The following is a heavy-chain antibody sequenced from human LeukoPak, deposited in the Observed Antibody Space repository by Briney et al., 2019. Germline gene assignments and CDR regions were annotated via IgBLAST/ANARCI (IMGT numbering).Heavy chain of an antibody. Sequence: SETLSLTCTVSGGSISSYYWSWIRQPPGKGLEWIGYIYYSGSTNYNPSLKSRVTISVDTSKNQFSLKLSSVTAADTAVYYCARAVGGSWFLRWGQGTMVTVSS. J-gene: IGHJ3*01. CDR3: ARAVGGSWFLR. D-gene: IGHD2-15*01. V-gene: IGHV4-59*01. CDR2: IYYSGST. CDR1: GGSISSYY.